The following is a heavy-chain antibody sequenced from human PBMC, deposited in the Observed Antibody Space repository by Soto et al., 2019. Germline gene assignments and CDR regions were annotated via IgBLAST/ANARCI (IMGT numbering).Heavy chain of an antibody. V-gene: IGHV4-30-2*01. CDR2: IYHSGST. CDR3: ARDKAAVYYYYGMDV. J-gene: IGHJ6*02. D-gene: IGHD6-13*01. CDR1: GGSISSGGYS. Sequence: QLQLQESGSGLVKPSQTLSLTCAVSGGSISSGGYSWSWIRQPPGKGLEWIGYIYHSGSTYYNPSPKSRVTISVDRSKNQFSLKLSSVTAADTAVYYCARDKAAVYYYYGMDVWGQGTTVTVSS.